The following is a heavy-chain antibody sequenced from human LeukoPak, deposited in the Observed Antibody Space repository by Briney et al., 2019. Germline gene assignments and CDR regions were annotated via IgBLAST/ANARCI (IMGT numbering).Heavy chain of an antibody. CDR1: GGTFSSYA. Sequence: GASVKVSCKASGGTFSSYAISWVRQAPGQGLEWMGRIIPILGIANYAQKFQGRVTITADKSTSTAYMELSSLRSEDTAVYYCARYGGIAAAGTPEPFDYWGQGTLVTVSS. CDR2: IIPILGIA. D-gene: IGHD6-13*01. CDR3: ARYGGIAAAGTPEPFDY. V-gene: IGHV1-69*04. J-gene: IGHJ4*02.